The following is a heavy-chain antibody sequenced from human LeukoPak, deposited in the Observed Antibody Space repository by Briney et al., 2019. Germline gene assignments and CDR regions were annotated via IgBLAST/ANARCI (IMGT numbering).Heavy chain of an antibody. Sequence: PGGSLRLSCAASGFTFSSYSMNWVRQAPGKGLEWVSSISSSSSYIYYADSVKGRFTISRDNAKYSLYLQMNSLRAEDTAVYYCARLGYSYGYWAFDYWGQGTLVTVSS. J-gene: IGHJ4*02. D-gene: IGHD5-18*01. CDR2: ISSSSSYI. V-gene: IGHV3-21*01. CDR1: GFTFSSYS. CDR3: ARLGYSYGYWAFDY.